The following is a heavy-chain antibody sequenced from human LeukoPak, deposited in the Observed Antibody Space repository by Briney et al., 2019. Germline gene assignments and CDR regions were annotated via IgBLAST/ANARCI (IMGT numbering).Heavy chain of an antibody. CDR2: ISYDGSNK. V-gene: IGHV3-30-3*01. Sequence: GGSLRLSCAASGFTFSSYAMHWVRQAPGKGLEWVAVISYDGSNKYYADSVKGRFTISRDNSKSTLYLQMNSLRAEDTAVYYCAREELQYFDIWGQGTMVAVSS. J-gene: IGHJ3*02. CDR3: AREELQYFDI. CDR1: GFTFSSYA. D-gene: IGHD1-26*01.